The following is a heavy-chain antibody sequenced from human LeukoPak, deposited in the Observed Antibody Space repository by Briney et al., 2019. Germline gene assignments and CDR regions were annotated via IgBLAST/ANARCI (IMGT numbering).Heavy chain of an antibody. CDR3: ARDRGLRYYYYYMDV. Sequence: SETLSLNCTVSGGSISSYYWSWIRQPPGKGLEWIGYIYYSGSTNYNPSLKSRVTISVDTSKNQFSLKLSSVTAADTAVYYCARDRGLRYYYYYMDVWGKGTTVTVSS. CDR1: GGSISSYY. J-gene: IGHJ6*03. CDR2: IYYSGST. V-gene: IGHV4-59*01. D-gene: IGHD3-10*01.